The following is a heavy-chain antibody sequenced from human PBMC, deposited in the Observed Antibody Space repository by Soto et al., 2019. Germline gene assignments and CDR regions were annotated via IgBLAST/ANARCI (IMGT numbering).Heavy chain of an antibody. CDR1: GYTFTSYG. D-gene: IGHD1-1*01. CDR2: ISAHNGNT. Sequence: QVHLVQSGAEVKKPGASVKVSCKGSGYTFTSYGITWVRQSPGQGLEWMGWISAHNGNTDYAQKLQGRVTVTRDTSTSPAYMEWRSLRSDDTAVYYCARGRYGDYWGQGALVTVSS. CDR3: ARGRYGDY. V-gene: IGHV1-18*01. J-gene: IGHJ4*02.